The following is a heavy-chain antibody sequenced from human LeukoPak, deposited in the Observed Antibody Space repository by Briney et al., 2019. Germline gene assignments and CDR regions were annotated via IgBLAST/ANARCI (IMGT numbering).Heavy chain of an antibody. CDR1: GFTFSSYA. D-gene: IGHD3-10*01. Sequence: GRSLRLSCAASGFTFSSYAMHWVRQAPGKGLEWVAVISYDGSNKYYADSVKGRFTISRDNSKNTLYLQMNSLRAEDTAVYYCASTMVRGVMDYYYYYGMDVWGQGTTVTVSS. CDR3: ASTMVRGVMDYYYYYGMDV. J-gene: IGHJ6*02. CDR2: ISYDGSNK. V-gene: IGHV3-30-3*01.